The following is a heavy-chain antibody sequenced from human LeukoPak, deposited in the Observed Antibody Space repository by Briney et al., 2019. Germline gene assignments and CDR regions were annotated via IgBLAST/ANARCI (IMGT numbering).Heavy chain of an antibody. CDR1: GYTFTSYD. Sequence: ASVKVSCKASGYTFTSYDINWVRQAPGQGLEWMGGIIPIFGTANYAQKFQGRVTITADKSTSTAYMELSSLRSEDTAVYYCARVPNGDYDAFDIWGQGTMVTVSS. CDR3: ARVPNGDYDAFDI. CDR2: IIPIFGTA. J-gene: IGHJ3*02. V-gene: IGHV1-69*06. D-gene: IGHD4-17*01.